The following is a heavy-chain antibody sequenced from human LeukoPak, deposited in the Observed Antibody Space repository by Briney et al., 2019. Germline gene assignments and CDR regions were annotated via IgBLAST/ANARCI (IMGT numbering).Heavy chain of an antibody. V-gene: IGHV3-33*08. D-gene: IGHD6-13*01. J-gene: IGHJ4*02. CDR2: IWYDGSNK. CDR3: ATARVVGSSWYLDY. CDR1: GFTFSSYG. Sequence: AGGSLRLSCAASGFTFSSYGMHWVRQAPGKGLEWVAVIWYDGSNKYYTDSVKGRFTISRDNSKNTLYLQMNSLRAGDTAVYYCATARVVGSSWYLDYWGQGTLVTVSS.